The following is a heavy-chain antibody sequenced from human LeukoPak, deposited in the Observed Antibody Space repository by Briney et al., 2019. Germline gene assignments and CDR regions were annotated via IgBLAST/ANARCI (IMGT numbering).Heavy chain of an antibody. CDR3: AKILTQTGTDHY. D-gene: IGHD1-7*01. J-gene: IGHJ4*02. Sequence: GGSLRLSCAASGFTFKNFGMHWVRQAPGKGLEWVTLISCDGTNKYYADSVKGRFTISRDNSKNTLYLQMNSLRAEDTAIYYCAKILTQTGTDHYWGQGTLVTVSS. CDR2: ISCDGTNK. V-gene: IGHV3-30*18. CDR1: GFTFKNFG.